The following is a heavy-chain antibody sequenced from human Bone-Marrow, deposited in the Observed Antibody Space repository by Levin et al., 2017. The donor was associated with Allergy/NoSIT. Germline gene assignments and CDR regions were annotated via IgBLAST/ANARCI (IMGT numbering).Heavy chain of an antibody. V-gene: IGHV3-66*01. CDR3: ARESPSSGWYIY. Sequence: GESLKISCAASGFTVSSNYMSWVRQAPGKGLEWVSTICREGNTYYADSVKGRFTISRDNSKNTLYLQMNSLRAEDTALYYCARESPSSGWYIYWGQGTLVTVSS. D-gene: IGHD6-19*01. CDR2: ICREGNT. J-gene: IGHJ4*02. CDR1: GFTVSSNY.